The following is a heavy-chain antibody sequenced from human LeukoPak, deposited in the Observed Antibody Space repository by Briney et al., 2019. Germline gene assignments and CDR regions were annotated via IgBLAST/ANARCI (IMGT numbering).Heavy chain of an antibody. CDR2: ISYDGSNK. Sequence: PGGSLRLSCAASGFTFSSYAMHWVRQAPGKGLEWVAVISYDGSNKYYADSVKGRFTISRDNSKNTLYLQMNSLRAEDTAVYYCAREGAIAANHYGMDVWGQGTTVTVSS. J-gene: IGHJ6*02. D-gene: IGHD2-15*01. CDR3: AREGAIAANHYGMDV. V-gene: IGHV3-30-3*01. CDR1: GFTFSSYA.